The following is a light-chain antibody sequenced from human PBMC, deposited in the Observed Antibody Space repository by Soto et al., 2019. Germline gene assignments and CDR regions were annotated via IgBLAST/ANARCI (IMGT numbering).Light chain of an antibody. CDR2: DAS. CDR1: QSVSSY. Sequence: EIVLTQSPAPVSLSPGERATLSCRASQSVSSYLAWYQQKTGQAPRLLIYDASNRVTGIPARFSGSGSGTDFTLTISSLEPEDSAVYYCQQRSNWLLTFGGGTKVEIK. J-gene: IGKJ4*01. V-gene: IGKV3-11*01. CDR3: QQRSNWLLT.